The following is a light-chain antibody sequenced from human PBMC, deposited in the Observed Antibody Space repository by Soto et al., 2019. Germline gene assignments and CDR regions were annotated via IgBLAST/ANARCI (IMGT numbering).Light chain of an antibody. CDR2: DAS. V-gene: IGKV3-11*01. CDR3: QQRSNWQGAT. J-gene: IGKJ4*01. Sequence: EIVVTQSPATLSLSPGERATLSFSASQSVSSYLAWYQQKPGQAPRLLIHDASNRATGIPARFSGSGSGTDFTLTISSLEPEDFAVYYCQQRSNWQGATFGGGTKVDIK. CDR1: QSVSSY.